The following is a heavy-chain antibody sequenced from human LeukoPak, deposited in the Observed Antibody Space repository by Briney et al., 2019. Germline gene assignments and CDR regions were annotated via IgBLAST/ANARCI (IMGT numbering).Heavy chain of an antibody. Sequence: PSETLSLTCTVSGGSISSSSYYWGWLRQPPGKGLEWIGSIYYSGSTYYNPSLKSRVTISVDTSKNQFSLKLSSVTAADTAVYYCARPGTEYYFDYWGQGTLVTVSS. CDR3: ARPGTEYYFDY. V-gene: IGHV4-39*01. CDR2: IYYSGST. D-gene: IGHD6-13*01. J-gene: IGHJ4*02. CDR1: GGSISSSSYY.